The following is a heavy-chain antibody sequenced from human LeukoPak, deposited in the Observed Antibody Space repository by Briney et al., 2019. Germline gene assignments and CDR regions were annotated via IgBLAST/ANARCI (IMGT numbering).Heavy chain of an antibody. D-gene: IGHD2-2*01. CDR2: IYSGGST. V-gene: IGHV3-53*01. J-gene: IGHJ5*02. CDR3: ARDHCSSTSCYGDNWFDP. Sequence: VGSLRLSCAASGFTVSSNYMSWVRQAPGKGLEWVSVIYSGGSTYYADSVKGRFTISRDNSKNTLYLQMNSLRAEDTAVYYCARDHCSSTSCYGDNWFDPWGQGTLVSVSS. CDR1: GFTVSSNY.